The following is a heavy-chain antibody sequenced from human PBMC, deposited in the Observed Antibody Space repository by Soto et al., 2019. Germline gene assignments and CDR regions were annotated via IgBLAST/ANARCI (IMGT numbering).Heavy chain of an antibody. V-gene: IGHV4-34*01. Sequence: QVQLQQWGAGLLKPSETLSLTCAVYGGSFSGYYWSWIRQPPGKGLEWIGEINHSGSTNYNPSLTGRVTKAVDTSKIQFSLKLRSVTAAATAVYYCASGPLLVATTYYFDYWGQGTLVTVSS. CDR1: GGSFSGYY. CDR3: ASGPLLVATTYYFDY. D-gene: IGHD5-12*01. CDR2: INHSGST. J-gene: IGHJ4*02.